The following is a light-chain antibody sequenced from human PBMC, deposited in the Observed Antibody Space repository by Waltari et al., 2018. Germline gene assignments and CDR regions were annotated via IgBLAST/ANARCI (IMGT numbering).Light chain of an antibody. J-gene: IGKJ2*01. Sequence: DIQMTQSPSSLSASVGDRVTITCRTGQSINTYLNWYQQKPGKAPRFLISAPSTLLSGVPSRFSGSGSGTYFTLTINGLQAEDSATYYCQQSYSPPFTFGQGTSLEI. CDR3: QQSYSPPFT. CDR2: APS. V-gene: IGKV1-39*01. CDR1: QSINTY.